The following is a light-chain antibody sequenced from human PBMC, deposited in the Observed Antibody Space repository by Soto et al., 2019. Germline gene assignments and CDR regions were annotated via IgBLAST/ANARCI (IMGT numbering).Light chain of an antibody. CDR3: SSYTSSSTLMV. CDR2: DVR. Sequence: QSVLTQPASVSGSPGQSITISCTGTSSDVGGYNYVSWYQQHPASAPKLRMYDVRDRPSEVSNRFSVSKSGNTASLTISGLQAEDEADYYCSSYTSSSTLMVFGGGTQLTVL. CDR1: SSDVGGYNY. J-gene: IGLJ2*01. V-gene: IGLV2-14*01.